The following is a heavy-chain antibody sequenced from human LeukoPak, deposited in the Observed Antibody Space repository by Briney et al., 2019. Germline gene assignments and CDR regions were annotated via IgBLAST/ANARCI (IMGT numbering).Heavy chain of an antibody. CDR2: IYSGGST. J-gene: IGHJ4*02. CDR3: AKDGTTTVTFDY. CDR1: GFTVSSNY. V-gene: IGHV3-53*01. D-gene: IGHD4-11*01. Sequence: GGSLRLSCAASGFTVSSNYMSWVRQAPGKGLEWVSVIYSGGSTYYADSVKGRFTISRDNSKNTLYLQMNSLTAGDTAVYYCAKDGTTTVTFDYWGQGTLVTVSS.